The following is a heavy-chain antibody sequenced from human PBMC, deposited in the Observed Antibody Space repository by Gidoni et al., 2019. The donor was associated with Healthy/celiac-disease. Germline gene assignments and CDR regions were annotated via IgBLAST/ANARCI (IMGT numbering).Heavy chain of an antibody. CDR2: INHRGST. Sequence: QVPLQQWGAGLLKPSENLSLTCAFYRGSCNGYYWSWIRQPPGQGLEWIGEINHRGSTNYNPYLKRRVTISVDTSKNQFSRKLSSVTAADAAVYYCARSLEWQQPAGYWGQGTLVTVSS. CDR1: RGSCNGYY. CDR3: ARSLEWQQPAGY. D-gene: IGHD3-3*01. V-gene: IGHV4-34*01. J-gene: IGHJ4*02.